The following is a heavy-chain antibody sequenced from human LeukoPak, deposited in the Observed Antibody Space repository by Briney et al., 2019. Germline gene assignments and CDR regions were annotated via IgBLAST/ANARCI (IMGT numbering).Heavy chain of an antibody. D-gene: IGHD4-11*01. CDR2: IYYSGTT. J-gene: IGHJ4*02. Sequence: SETLSLTCTVSGGSISGYYWSWIRPPPGKGLEWIAYIYYSGTTKYNPSLKSRVTISVDTSKNQFSLKLNSVTAADTAVYSCARLHSNTFDYWGQGTLVTVSS. V-gene: IGHV4-59*01. CDR3: ARLHSNTFDY. CDR1: GGSISGYY.